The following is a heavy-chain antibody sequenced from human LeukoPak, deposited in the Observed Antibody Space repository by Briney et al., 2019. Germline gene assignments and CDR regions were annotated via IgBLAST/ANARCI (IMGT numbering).Heavy chain of an antibody. V-gene: IGHV6-1*01. J-gene: IGHJ6*02. CDR1: GDSVSSDSAA. Sequence: SQTLSLTCALSGDSVSSDSAAWNWIRQSPSRGLEWLGRTFYRSKWHNDYVVSVQSRITFNADTSKNQLSLQLNSVTPEDTAVYYCARAKGRDYYSSGNYNGMDVWGQGTTVTVSS. D-gene: IGHD3-10*01. CDR3: ARAKGRDYYSSGNYNGMDV. CDR2: TFYRSKWHN.